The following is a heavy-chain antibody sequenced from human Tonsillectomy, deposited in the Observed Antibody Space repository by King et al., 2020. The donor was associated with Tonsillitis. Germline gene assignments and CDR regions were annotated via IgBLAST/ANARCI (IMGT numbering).Heavy chain of an antibody. D-gene: IGHD3-10*01. CDR2: ISTGTI. J-gene: IGHJ4*02. CDR3: ARGYGSGRSGFDY. V-gene: IGHV3-48*02. CDR1: GFTFSSNS. Sequence: DVQLVESGGGLVQPGGSLRLSCAASGFTFSSNSMNWVRQAPGKGLEWVSYISTGTIYYVDSVKGRFTITRDNDKNSLLLQMDSLRDEDTAVYFCARGYGSGRSGFDYWGQGTLVTVSS.